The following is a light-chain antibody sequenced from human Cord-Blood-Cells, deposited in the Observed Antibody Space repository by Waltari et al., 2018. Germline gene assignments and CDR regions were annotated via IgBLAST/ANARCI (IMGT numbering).Light chain of an antibody. CDR3: QQSYSTPYT. CDR2: AAS. J-gene: IGKJ2*01. CDR1: QSISSY. V-gene: IGKV1-39*01. Sequence: DIQMTQSPFSLSAFVGDRVTITCRASQSISSYLNWYQQKPGKAPKLLIYAASSLQSGVPSRFSGSGSGTDFTLTISSLQPEDFATYYCQQSYSTPYTFGQGTKLEIK.